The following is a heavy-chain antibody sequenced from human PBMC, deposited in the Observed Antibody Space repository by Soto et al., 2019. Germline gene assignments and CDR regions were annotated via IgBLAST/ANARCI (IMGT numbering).Heavy chain of an antibody. J-gene: IGHJ4*02. CDR2: ITGGSGFT. V-gene: IGHV3-23*01. Sequence: EVQLLESGGGFVQPGGSLRLSCAASGFTFSTFAMNWVRQAPGKGLEWVSGITGGSGFTFYADSVKGRFTISRDDSENTLFLQMSSLRAEDTDTYYCAKSGPTNYFDFWGQGTLVTVSS. CDR3: AKSGPTNYFDF. CDR1: GFTFSTFA. D-gene: IGHD1-26*01.